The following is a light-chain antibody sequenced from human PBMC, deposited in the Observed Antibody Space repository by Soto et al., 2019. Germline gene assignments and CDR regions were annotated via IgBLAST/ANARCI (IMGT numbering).Light chain of an antibody. Sequence: QSALTQPASVSGSPGQSITISCTGTCSDVGGYNYVSWYQQHPGKAPKLMIYDVSNRPSGVSNRFSGSKSGNTASLTISGLQAEDEADYYCSSYTSSSTQVFGGGTQLTVL. J-gene: IGLJ2*01. CDR2: DVS. CDR3: SSYTSSSTQV. CDR1: CSDVGGYNY. V-gene: IGLV2-14*01.